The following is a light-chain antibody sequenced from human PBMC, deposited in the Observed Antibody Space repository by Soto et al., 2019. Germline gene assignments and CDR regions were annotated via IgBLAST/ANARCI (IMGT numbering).Light chain of an antibody. CDR2: GAS. Sequence: EIVLTQSPGTLSLSPGERATLSCRASQSVSSGHLAWYQQKPGQAPRLLIYGASSRATGIPDRFSGIGSGTDFTLTISRLEPEDFAVYYCHQYGSSPRTFGQGTNLEIK. CDR1: QSVSSGH. CDR3: HQYGSSPRT. V-gene: IGKV3-20*01. J-gene: IGKJ2*01.